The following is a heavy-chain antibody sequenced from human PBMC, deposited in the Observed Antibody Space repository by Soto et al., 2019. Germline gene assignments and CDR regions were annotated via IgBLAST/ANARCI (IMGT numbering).Heavy chain of an antibody. CDR3: ARVVHGEILGAADHDAFDI. CDR2: TYYRSKWYN. D-gene: IGHD6-13*01. V-gene: IGHV6-1*01. Sequence: PSQTLSLTCAISGDSVSSNSAAWNWIRQSPSRGLEWLGRTYYRSKWYNDYAVSVKSRITINPDTSKNQFSLQLDSVTPEDSAVYYCARVVHGEILGAADHDAFDIWGQGTMVTVSS. CDR1: GDSVSSNSAA. J-gene: IGHJ3*02.